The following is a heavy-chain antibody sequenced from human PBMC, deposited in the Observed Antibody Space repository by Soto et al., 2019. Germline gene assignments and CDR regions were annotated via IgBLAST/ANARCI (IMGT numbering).Heavy chain of an antibody. CDR3: ARDNLAFQGAVDL. Sequence: SVKTSSTSPVYTLTRYGISSVRQAAGQGLEWMGWISAYDGKTNYAQKLKSRVTMTTDTSTSTASMEMRSLRPEDTAVDYWARDNLAFQGAVDLWGRGTLGTVSS. D-gene: IGHD3-16*01. J-gene: IGHJ5*02. CDR2: ISAYDGKT. CDR1: VYTLTRYG. V-gene: IGHV1-18*04.